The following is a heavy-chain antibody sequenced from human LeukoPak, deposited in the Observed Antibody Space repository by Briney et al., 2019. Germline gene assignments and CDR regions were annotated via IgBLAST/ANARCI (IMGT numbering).Heavy chain of an antibody. CDR2: IIPIFGIA. CDR3: ARGYCSSTSCYSVVDY. J-gene: IGHJ4*02. D-gene: IGHD2-2*01. CDR1: GGTFSSYA. V-gene: IGHV1-69*04. Sequence: ASVKVSCKASGGTFSSYAISWVRQAPGQGPEWMGRIIPIFGIANYAQKFQGRVTITADKSTSTAYMELSSLRSEDTAVYYCARGYCSSTSCYSVVDYWGQGTLVTVSS.